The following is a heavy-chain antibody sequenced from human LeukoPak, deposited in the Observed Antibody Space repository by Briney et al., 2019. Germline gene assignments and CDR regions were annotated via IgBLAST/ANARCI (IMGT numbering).Heavy chain of an antibody. CDR1: GVSISSFY. V-gene: IGHV4-59*08. CDR2: VYYGGST. J-gene: IGHJ3*01. CDR3: ARQGYSSTSDAFDV. Sequence: SETLSLTCFVSGVSISSFYWSWVRQPPGKGLGWIGYVYYGGSTTYNPSLKSRVTISVDTSRRQFSLNLTSVTAADTAVYYCARQGYSSTSDAFDVWGQGTMVTVS. D-gene: IGHD5-18*01.